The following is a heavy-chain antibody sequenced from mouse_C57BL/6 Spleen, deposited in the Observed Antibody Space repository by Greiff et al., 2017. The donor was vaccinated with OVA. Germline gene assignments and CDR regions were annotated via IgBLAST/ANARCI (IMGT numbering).Heavy chain of an antibody. CDR3: ASPLRSGGDYAMDY. Sequence: EVKVVESGGGLVKPGGSLKLSCAASGFTFSDYGMHWVRQAPEKGLEWVAYISSGSSTIYYADTVKGRFTISRDNAKNTLFLQMTSLRSEDTAMYYCASPLRSGGDYAMDYWGQGTSVTVSS. CDR2: ISSGSSTI. J-gene: IGHJ4*01. D-gene: IGHD1-1*01. CDR1: GFTFSDYG. V-gene: IGHV5-17*01.